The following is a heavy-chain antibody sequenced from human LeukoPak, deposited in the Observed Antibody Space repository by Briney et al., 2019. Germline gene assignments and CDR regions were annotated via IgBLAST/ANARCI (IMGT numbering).Heavy chain of an antibody. CDR3: ARRDPFMGDALDF. D-gene: IGHD3-10*01. CDR2: IYAGDSDT. Sequence: GESLKISCKGSGYTLTGFWIAWVRQMPGKGLEWMGIIYAGDSDTRYSPSFQGQVTISVDKSNSTAYLHWSSLTTSDTAMYFCARRDPFMGDALDFWGRGTMVTVAS. J-gene: IGHJ3*01. CDR1: GYTLTGFW. V-gene: IGHV5-51*01.